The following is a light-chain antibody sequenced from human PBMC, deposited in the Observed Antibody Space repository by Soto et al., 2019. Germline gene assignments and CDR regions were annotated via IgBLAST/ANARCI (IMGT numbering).Light chain of an antibody. CDR1: SSDVGGYNF. Sequence: QSALTQPRSVSGSPGQSVTISCTGTSSDVGGYNFVSWYQHHPGKAPKLMIYNGIQRPSGVSDRFSASKSGNTASLTISGLQAEDEADYYCCSYAGSNTYVFGTGTKLTVL. V-gene: IGLV2-11*01. CDR2: NGI. CDR3: CSYAGSNTYV. J-gene: IGLJ1*01.